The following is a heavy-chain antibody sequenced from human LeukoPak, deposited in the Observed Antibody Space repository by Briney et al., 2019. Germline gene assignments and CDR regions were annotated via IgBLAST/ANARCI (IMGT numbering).Heavy chain of an antibody. CDR2: IKGDGSEE. V-gene: IGHV3-7*03. CDR3: EAYGSV. J-gene: IGHJ4*02. Sequence: GGSLRLSCAASGFTVSNNYMSWVRQAPGKGLEWVANIKGDGSEENYVESVKGRFSISRDNAKNALYLQMNSLRIEDTAMYYCEAYGSVWGQGTLVAVSS. D-gene: IGHD3-10*01. CDR1: GFTVSNNY.